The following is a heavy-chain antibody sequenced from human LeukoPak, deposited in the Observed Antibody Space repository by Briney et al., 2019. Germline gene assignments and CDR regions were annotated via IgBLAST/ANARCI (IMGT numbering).Heavy chain of an antibody. Sequence: GGSLRLSCAASGFTFSSYSMNWVRQAPGKGLEWVSSISSSSSYIYYADSVKGRFTISRDNAKNSLYLQMNSLRAEDTAVYYCARVPISSWDSFFGTYWGQGTLVTVSS. D-gene: IGHD6-13*01. J-gene: IGHJ4*02. CDR3: ARVPISSWDSFFGTY. CDR2: ISSSSSYI. CDR1: GFTFSSYS. V-gene: IGHV3-21*01.